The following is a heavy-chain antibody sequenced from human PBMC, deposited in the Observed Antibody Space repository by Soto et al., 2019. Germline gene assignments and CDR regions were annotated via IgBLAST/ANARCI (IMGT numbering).Heavy chain of an antibody. J-gene: IGHJ5*02. D-gene: IGHD3-3*01. Sequence: GESLKISCKGSGYSFTSYWISWVRQMPGKGLEWMGRIDPSDSYTNYSPSFQGHVTISADKSISTAYLQWSSLKASDTAMYYCARHVRPFPSHTARPYDFWSGPGGWFDPWGQGTLVTVSS. CDR2: IDPSDSYT. CDR1: GYSFTSYW. CDR3: ARHVRPFPSHTARPYDFWSGPGGWFDP. V-gene: IGHV5-10-1*01.